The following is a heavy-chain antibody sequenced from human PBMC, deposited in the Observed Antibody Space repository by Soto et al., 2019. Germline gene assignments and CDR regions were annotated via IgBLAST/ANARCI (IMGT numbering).Heavy chain of an antibody. J-gene: IGHJ6*02. CDR1: GGSISSGGYY. V-gene: IGHV4-31*03. CDR2: IYYSGST. D-gene: IGHD3-3*01. Sequence: QVQLQESGPGLVKPSQTLSLTCTVSGGSISSGGYYWSWIRQHPGKGLEWIGYIYYSGSTYYNPSLKSRVTISXXTXKXXFSLKLSSVTAADTAVYYCARTGVVTHYYYYGMDVWGQGTTVTVSS. CDR3: ARTGVVTHYYYYGMDV.